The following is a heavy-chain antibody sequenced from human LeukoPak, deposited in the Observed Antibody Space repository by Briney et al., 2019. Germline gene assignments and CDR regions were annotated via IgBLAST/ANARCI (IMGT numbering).Heavy chain of an antibody. J-gene: IGHJ4*02. V-gene: IGHV3-23*01. CDR3: AKGKDC. CDR2: ITGSGGST. CDR1: EFTFSDYA. Sequence: GGSLRLSCVASEFTFSDYAMSWVRQAPGKGLEWVSAITGSGGSTYYADSVKGRFTISRDNSKNTLYLQMNSLRADGTAVYYCAKGKDCWGQGTLVTVSS.